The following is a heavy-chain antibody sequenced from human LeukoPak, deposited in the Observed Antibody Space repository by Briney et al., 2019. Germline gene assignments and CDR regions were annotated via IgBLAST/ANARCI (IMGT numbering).Heavy chain of an antibody. Sequence: GGSLRLSCAASGFIFSSYAMNWGRQSPGKGLEWVSAISGSGDGTYYADSVKGRFTVSRDNSKNTLYLQMNNLRAEDSAVYYCAKGVGGYCSSTDCRAYDNWGQGTLVTVSS. CDR3: AKGVGGYCSSTDCRAYDN. D-gene: IGHD2-2*01. CDR1: GFIFSSYA. V-gene: IGHV3-23*01. J-gene: IGHJ4*02. CDR2: ISGSGDGT.